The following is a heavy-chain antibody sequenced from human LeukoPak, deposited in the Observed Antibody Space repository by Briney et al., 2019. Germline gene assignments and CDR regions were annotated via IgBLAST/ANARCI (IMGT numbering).Heavy chain of an antibody. Sequence: GGSLRLSCAASGFTFSSYSMNWVRQAPGKGLEWVSSISSSSSYIYYADSVKGRFTISRDNAKNSLYLQMNSLRAEDTAVYFCARDIGPYNSTTYYDAFDIWGQGTMVTVSS. D-gene: IGHD2/OR15-2a*01. CDR1: GFTFSSYS. CDR2: ISSSSSYI. V-gene: IGHV3-21*01. J-gene: IGHJ3*02. CDR3: ARDIGPYNSTTYYDAFDI.